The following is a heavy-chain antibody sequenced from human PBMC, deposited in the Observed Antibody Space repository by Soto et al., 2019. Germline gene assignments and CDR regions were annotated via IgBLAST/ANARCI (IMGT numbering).Heavy chain of an antibody. CDR3: ARGPTSIFGGVAVHYYFDY. CDR2: IWYDGSKQ. CDR1: GFTFSSYS. Sequence: GESLKISCASSGFTFSSYSMHWVRQAPGKGLEWVALIWYDGSKQYYVDSVKGRFTISRDNSKNTLSLQMNSLRVEDTAVYYCARGPTSIFGGVAVHYYFDYWGQGTLVTVSS. V-gene: IGHV3-33*01. J-gene: IGHJ4*01. D-gene: IGHD3-16*01.